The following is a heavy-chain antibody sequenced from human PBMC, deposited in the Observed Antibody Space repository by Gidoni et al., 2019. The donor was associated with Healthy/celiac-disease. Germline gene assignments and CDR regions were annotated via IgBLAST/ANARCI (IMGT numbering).Heavy chain of an antibody. CDR3: ARVGDYVWGTLTNYYYGMDV. D-gene: IGHD3-16*01. J-gene: IGHJ6*02. Sequence: QVQLVQSGAEVKKPGSSVKVSCKASGGTFSSYAIRWVRQAPGQGLEWMGGINPIFGTANYAQKFQGRVTITADESTSTAYMELSSLRSEDTAVYYCARVGDYVWGTLTNYYYGMDVWGQGTTVTVSS. V-gene: IGHV1-69*01. CDR1: GGTFSSYA. CDR2: INPIFGTA.